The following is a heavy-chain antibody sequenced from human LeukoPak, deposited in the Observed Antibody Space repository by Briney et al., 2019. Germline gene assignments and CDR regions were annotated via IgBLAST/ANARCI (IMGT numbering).Heavy chain of an antibody. D-gene: IGHD3-16*01. Sequence: SETLSLTCTVSGGSISSNNYYWGWIRQPPGKGLEWIGSIYYSGSTYYNPSLKSRVTISVDTSKNQFSLKLSSVTAADTAVYYCARQKGAKGYVSLFDYWGQGTLVTVSS. CDR2: IYYSGST. CDR3: ARQKGAKGYVSLFDY. CDR1: GGSISSNNYY. J-gene: IGHJ4*02. V-gene: IGHV4-39*01.